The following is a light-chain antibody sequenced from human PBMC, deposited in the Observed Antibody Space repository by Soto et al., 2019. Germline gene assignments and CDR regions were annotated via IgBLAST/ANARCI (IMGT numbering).Light chain of an antibody. CDR3: SSYTSSSTHYV. V-gene: IGLV2-14*02. CDR2: EAT. J-gene: IGLJ1*01. Sequence: QSALTQPASVSGSPEQSITISCTGTSSDVGGYNLVSWYQQHPGKAPRVMIYEATKRPSGVSNRFSGSKSGNTASLTISGLQAEDEAHYYCSSYTSSSTHYVFGTGTKLTVL. CDR1: SSDVGGYNL.